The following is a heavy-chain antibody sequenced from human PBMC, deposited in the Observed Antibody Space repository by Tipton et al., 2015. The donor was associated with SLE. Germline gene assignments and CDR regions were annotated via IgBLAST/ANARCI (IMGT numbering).Heavy chain of an antibody. CDR3: ARATIEIYCSGVTCYPDAFDI. J-gene: IGHJ3*02. V-gene: IGHV4-34*01. D-gene: IGHD2-15*01. Sequence: TLSLTCAVYGGSFSGYYWSWIRQPPGKGLEWIGEINHSGSTNYNPSLKSRVTISVDTSKNQFSLKLSSVTAADTAVYYCARATIEIYCSGVTCYPDAFDIWGQGTMVTVSS. CDR1: GGSFSGYY. CDR2: INHSGST.